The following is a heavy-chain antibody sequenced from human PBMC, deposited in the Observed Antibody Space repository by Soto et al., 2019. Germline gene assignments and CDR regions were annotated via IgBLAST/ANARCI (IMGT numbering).Heavy chain of an antibody. CDR2: IYYSGST. J-gene: IGHJ2*01. D-gene: IGHD5-12*01. CDR3: ARKWLRLGNWYFDL. Sequence: QVQLQESGPGLVKPSQTLSLTCTVSGGSISSGGYYWSWIRQHPGKGLEWIGYIYYSGSTYYNPSLKSRVTISVDTVKTQLSLKLSSVTAADTAVYYCARKWLRLGNWYFDLWGRGTLVTVSS. V-gene: IGHV4-31*03. CDR1: GGSISSGGYY.